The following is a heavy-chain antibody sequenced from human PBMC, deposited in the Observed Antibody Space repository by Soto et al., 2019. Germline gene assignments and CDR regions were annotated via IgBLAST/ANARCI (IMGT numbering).Heavy chain of an antibody. D-gene: IGHD2-2*01. J-gene: IGHJ3*02. Sequence: SETLSLTCTVSGGSISSGDYYWSWIRQPPGKGLEWIGYIYYSGSTYYNTSLKSRVTISVDTSKNQFSLKLSSVTAADTAVYYCARASQGKGKIWGQGTMVTVSS. CDR3: ARASQGKGKI. CDR1: GGSISSGDYY. CDR2: IYYSGST. V-gene: IGHV4-30-4*01.